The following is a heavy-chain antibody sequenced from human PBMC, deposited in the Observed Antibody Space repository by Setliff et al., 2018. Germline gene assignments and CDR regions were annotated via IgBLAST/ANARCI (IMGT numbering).Heavy chain of an antibody. CDR1: GYSFTSYW. D-gene: IGHD3-3*01. V-gene: IGHV5-51*01. CDR3: ARSRSNFWSGYFNWFDP. Sequence: GESLKISCKGSGYSFTSYWIGWVRQMPGKGLEWMGIIYPGDSDTRYSPSFQGQVTISADKSISTAYLQWSSLKASDTAIYYCARSRSNFWSGYFNWFDPWGQGTLVTV. J-gene: IGHJ5*02. CDR2: IYPGDSDT.